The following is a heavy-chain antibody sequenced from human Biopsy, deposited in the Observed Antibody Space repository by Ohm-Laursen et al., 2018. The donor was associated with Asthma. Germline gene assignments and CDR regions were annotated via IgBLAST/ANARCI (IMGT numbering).Heavy chain of an antibody. CDR2: IYHSGTT. CDR3: VRGSSSWHHGPFHYYYGLDV. V-gene: IGHV4-39*01. CDR1: SGSGGYMRSGNYY. J-gene: IGHJ6*02. D-gene: IGHD6-13*01. Sequence: SDTLSLTCSLSSGSGGYMRSGNYYWGWIRQPPGKGLEWIGSIYHSGTTCYNPSLESRVTVSADTSKNQFSLKLTSVTAADTAVYYCVRGSSSWHHGPFHYYYGLDVWGQGTTATVSS.